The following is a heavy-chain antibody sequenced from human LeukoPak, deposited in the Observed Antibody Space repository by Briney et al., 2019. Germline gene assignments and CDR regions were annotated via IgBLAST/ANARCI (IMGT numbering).Heavy chain of an antibody. CDR3: ARVENDYGAYDY. CDR2: INPSGGST. D-gene: IGHD4-17*01. CDR1: GYTFTSYY. J-gene: IGHJ4*02. Sequence: ASVKVSCEASGYTFTSYYMHWVRQAPGQGLEWMGIINPSGGSTSYAQKFQGRVTMTRDTSTSTVYMELSSLRSEDTAVYYCARVENDYGAYDYWGQGTLVTVSS. V-gene: IGHV1-46*01.